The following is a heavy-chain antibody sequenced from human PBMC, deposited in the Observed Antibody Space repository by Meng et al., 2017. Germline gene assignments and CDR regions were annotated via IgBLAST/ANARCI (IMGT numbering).Heavy chain of an antibody. Sequence: GSLRLSCAVYGGSFSGYYWSWIRQPPGKGLEWIGEINHSGSTNYNPSLKSRVTISVDTSKNQFSLKLSSVTAADTAVYYCARDPGYYDSSGYYYGFDYWGQGTLVTVSS. CDR1: GGSFSGYY. CDR3: ARDPGYYDSSGYYYGFDY. D-gene: IGHD3-22*01. V-gene: IGHV4-34*01. J-gene: IGHJ4*02. CDR2: INHSGST.